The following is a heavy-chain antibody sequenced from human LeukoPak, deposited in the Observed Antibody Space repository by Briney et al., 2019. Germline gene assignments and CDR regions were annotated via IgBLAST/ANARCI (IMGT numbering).Heavy chain of an antibody. CDR1: GFTFSSYA. CDR2: ISYDGSNK. J-gene: IGHJ4*02. Sequence: GRSLRLSCAASGFTFSSYAMHWVRQAPGKGLEWVAVISYDGSNKYYADSVKGRFTISRDNSKNTLYLQMNSLRAEDTAVYYCASHLYSSSCLDYWGQGTLVTVSS. V-gene: IGHV3-30-3*01. CDR3: ASHLYSSSCLDY. D-gene: IGHD6-13*01.